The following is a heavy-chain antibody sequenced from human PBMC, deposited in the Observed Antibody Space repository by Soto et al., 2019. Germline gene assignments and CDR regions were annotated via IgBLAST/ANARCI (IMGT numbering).Heavy chain of an antibody. CDR2: IKQDGSET. J-gene: IGHJ6*02. D-gene: IGHD3-10*01. CDR3: ARSLDV. V-gene: IGHV3-7*01. CDR1: GFTFSSYW. Sequence: EVQLVESGGGLGQPGRSLRLSCVASGFTFSSYWMDWVRQAPGKGLEWVANIKQDGSETYYVGSVKGRFTISRDNAKNSLYLQMNSLRAEDTAVYYCARSLDVWGQGTTVSVSS.